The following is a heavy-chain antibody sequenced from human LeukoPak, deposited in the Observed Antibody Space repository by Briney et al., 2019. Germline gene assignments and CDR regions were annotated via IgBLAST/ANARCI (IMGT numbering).Heavy chain of an antibody. J-gene: IGHJ3*02. CDR1: GGSISRGDYY. D-gene: IGHD2-2*01. CDR2: IYYSGST. Sequence: SETLSLTCTVSGGSISRGDYYWSWIRQPPGKGLEWIGYIYYSGSTYYNPSLKSRVTISVDTSKNQFSLKLSSVTAADTAVYYCARELIVVVPAVLGAFDIWGQGTMVTVSS. V-gene: IGHV4-30-4*01. CDR3: ARELIVVVPAVLGAFDI.